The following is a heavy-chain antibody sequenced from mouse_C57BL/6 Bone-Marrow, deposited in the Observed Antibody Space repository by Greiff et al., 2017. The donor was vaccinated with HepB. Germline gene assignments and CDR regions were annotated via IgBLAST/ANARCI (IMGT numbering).Heavy chain of an antibody. V-gene: IGHV5-15*01. CDR1: GFTFSDYG. J-gene: IGHJ1*03. Sequence: EVKLVESGGGLVQPGGSLKLSCAASGFTFSDYGMAWVRQAPRKGPEWVAFISNLAYSIYYADTVTGRFTISRENAKNTLYLEMSSLRSEDTAMYYCARRYYGSSYDWYFDVWGTGTTVTVSS. CDR3: ARRYYGSSYDWYFDV. D-gene: IGHD1-1*01. CDR2: ISNLAYSI.